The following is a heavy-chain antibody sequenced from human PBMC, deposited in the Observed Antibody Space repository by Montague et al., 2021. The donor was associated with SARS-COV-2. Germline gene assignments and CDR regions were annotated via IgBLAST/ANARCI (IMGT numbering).Heavy chain of an antibody. J-gene: IGHJ6*02. CDR2: IKQDGSEK. CDR3: ARDGSGSYSNYYYYGMDV. V-gene: IGHV3-7*01. Sequence: SLRLSCAASGFTFSSYWMSWVRQAPGKGLEWVANIKQDGSEKYYVDSVKGRFTISRDNAKNSLYLQMNSLRAEDTAEYYCARDGSGSYSNYYYYGMDVWGQGTTVNVSS. D-gene: IGHD3-10*01. CDR1: GFTFSSYW.